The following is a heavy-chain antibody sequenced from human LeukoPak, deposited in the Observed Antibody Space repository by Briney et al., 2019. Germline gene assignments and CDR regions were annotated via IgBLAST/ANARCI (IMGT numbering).Heavy chain of an antibody. CDR3: ARGRGSPYYFDC. J-gene: IGHJ4*02. CDR2: ISTSGDST. D-gene: IGHD1-26*01. Sequence: GESLRLSCAASGFTFSNYAMTWVRQAPGKGLEWVSSISTSGDSTAYAASVKGRFTISRDNSKNTLCLQLNSLRAEDTAVHYCARGRGSPYYFDCWGQGTLVTVSS. V-gene: IGHV3-23*01. CDR1: GFTFSNYA.